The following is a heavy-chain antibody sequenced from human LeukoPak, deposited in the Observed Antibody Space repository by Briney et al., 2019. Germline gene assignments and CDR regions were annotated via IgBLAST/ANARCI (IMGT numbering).Heavy chain of an antibody. CDR1: GCTFSRYW. CDR2: INSDGSTT. D-gene: IGHD2-21*01. V-gene: IGHV3-74*01. CDR3: GRGDYSDY. Sequence: GGPQRPSSAASGCTFSRYWVRWVRQARRKRLVWVSRINSDGSTTPYADSVKGRFTISRDNAKNTLYLQMNSLRAEDTAVYYYGRGDYSDYWGQGTLVTVSS. J-gene: IGHJ4*02.